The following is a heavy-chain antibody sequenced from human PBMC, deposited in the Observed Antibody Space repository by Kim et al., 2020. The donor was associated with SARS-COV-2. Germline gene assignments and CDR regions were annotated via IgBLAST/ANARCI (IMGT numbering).Heavy chain of an antibody. CDR1: GGSISSSNW. J-gene: IGHJ5*01. D-gene: IGHD3-22*01. CDR3: ARERERMDGHSGYYPYNWFDP. CDR2: IYHSGST. Sequence: SETLSLTCAVSGGSISSSNWWSWVRQPPGKGLEWIGEIYHSGSTNYKPSLKSRVTISVDKSKNKFSLKLSSVTAADTAVYYCARERERMDGHSGYYPYNWFDPWGKEPWSPSPQ. V-gene: IGHV4-4*02.